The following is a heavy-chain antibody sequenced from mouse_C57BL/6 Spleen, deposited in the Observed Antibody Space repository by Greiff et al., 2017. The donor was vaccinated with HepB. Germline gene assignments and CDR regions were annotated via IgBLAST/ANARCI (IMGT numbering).Heavy chain of an antibody. CDR1: GYAFSSSW. V-gene: IGHV1-82*01. J-gene: IGHJ3*01. CDR3: ARSGYYGSGYWFAY. D-gene: IGHD1-1*01. CDR2: IYPGDGDT. Sequence: QVQLQQSGPELVKPGASVKISCKASGYAFSSSWMNWVKQRPGKGLEWIGRIYPGDGDTNYNGKFKGKATLTADKSSSTAYMQLSSLTSEDSAVYCCARSGYYGSGYWFAYWGQGTLVTVSA.